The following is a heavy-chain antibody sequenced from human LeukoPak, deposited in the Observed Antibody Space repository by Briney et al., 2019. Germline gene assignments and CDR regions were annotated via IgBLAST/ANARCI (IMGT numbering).Heavy chain of an antibody. CDR3: ATHPRGSGWYYGMDV. CDR2: INPNSGGT. J-gene: IGHJ6*02. Sequence: ASVKVSCQASGYTFTGYYMHWVRQAPGQGLEWMGWINPNSGGTNYAQKFQGRVTMTRDTSISTAYMELSRLRSDDTAVYYCATHPRGSGWYYGMDVWGQGTTVTVSS. D-gene: IGHD6-19*01. V-gene: IGHV1-2*02. CDR1: GYTFTGYY.